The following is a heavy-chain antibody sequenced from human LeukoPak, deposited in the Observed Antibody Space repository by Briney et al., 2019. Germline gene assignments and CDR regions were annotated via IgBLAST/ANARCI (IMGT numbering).Heavy chain of an antibody. CDR2: IIPILGIA. J-gene: IGHJ5*02. V-gene: IGHV1-69*04. D-gene: IGHD6-13*01. CDR1: GGTFSSYA. Sequence: SVKVSCKASGGTFSSYAISWVRQAPGQGLEWMGRIIPILGIANYAQKFQGRVTITADKSTSTAYMELRSLRSDDTAVYYCAGDSSSWFNWFDPWGQGTLVTVSS. CDR3: AGDSSSWFNWFDP.